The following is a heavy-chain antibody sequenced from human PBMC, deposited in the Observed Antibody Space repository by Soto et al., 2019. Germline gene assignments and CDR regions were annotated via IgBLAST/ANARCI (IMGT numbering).Heavy chain of an antibody. D-gene: IGHD3-10*01. Sequence: SETLSLTCTVSGGSISSGDYYWSWIRQPPGKGLECIGYIYYSGSTYYNPSLKSRVTISVDTSKNQFSLKLSSVTAADTAVYYCASRKSSPYFDYWGQGTLVTVSS. CDR1: GGSISSGDYY. CDR3: ASRKSSPYFDY. J-gene: IGHJ4*02. CDR2: IYYSGST. V-gene: IGHV4-30-4*01.